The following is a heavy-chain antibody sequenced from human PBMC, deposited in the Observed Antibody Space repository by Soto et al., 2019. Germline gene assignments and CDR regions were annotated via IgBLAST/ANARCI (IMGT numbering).Heavy chain of an antibody. Sequence: PSETLSLTCAVSGGSISSTNWWTWVRQPPGKGVEWIGYIYYSGSTNYNPSLKGRATISVDTSNNQFSLKLSSVTAADTALYYCARGGDWYGFDYWGQGTLVPVSS. CDR1: GGSISSTNW. CDR2: IYYSGST. J-gene: IGHJ4*02. D-gene: IGHD3-9*01. CDR3: ARGGDWYGFDY. V-gene: IGHV4-4*02.